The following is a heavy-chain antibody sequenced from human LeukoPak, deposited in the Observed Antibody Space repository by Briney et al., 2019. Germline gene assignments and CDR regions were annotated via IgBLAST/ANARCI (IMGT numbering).Heavy chain of an antibody. D-gene: IGHD6-13*01. CDR2: ISGSGGST. CDR1: GFTFSSYA. J-gene: IGHJ4*02. Sequence: GGSLRLSCAASGFTFSSYAMSWVRQAPGKGLEWVSAISGSGGSTYYADSVKGRFTISRDNSKNTLYLQMNSLRAEDTAVYYCVKGPRYSSSLDYWGQGTLVTVSS. CDR3: VKGPRYSSSLDY. V-gene: IGHV3-23*01.